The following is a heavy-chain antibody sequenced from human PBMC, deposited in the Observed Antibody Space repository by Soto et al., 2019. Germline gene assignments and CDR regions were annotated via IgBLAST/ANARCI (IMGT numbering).Heavy chain of an antibody. Sequence: GGSLRLACASSGFTCISYWMSLVRQAPGKGLEWVANIKQDGSEKYYVDSVKGRFTISRDNSKNTLYLQMNSLRAEDTAVYYCTKANRYCSGANCFTFDYWGLGTLVTVSS. CDR3: TKANRYCSGANCFTFDY. CDR2: IKQDGSEK. CDR1: GFTCISYW. D-gene: IGHD2-15*01. V-gene: IGHV3-7*03. J-gene: IGHJ4*02.